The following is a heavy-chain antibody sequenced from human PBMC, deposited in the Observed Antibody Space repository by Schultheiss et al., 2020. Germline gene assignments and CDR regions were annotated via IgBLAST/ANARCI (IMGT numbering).Heavy chain of an antibody. CDR3: AKERGIFGVVRSNLFDY. D-gene: IGHD3-3*01. V-gene: IGHV3-23*01. J-gene: IGHJ4*02. CDR2: ISGSGGST. Sequence: GGSLRLSCAASGFTFSSYAMSWVRQAPGKGLEWVSAISGSGGSTYYADSVKGRFTISRDNSKNTLYLQMNSLRAEDTAVYYCAKERGIFGVVRSNLFDYWGKGTLVTVSS. CDR1: GFTFSSYA.